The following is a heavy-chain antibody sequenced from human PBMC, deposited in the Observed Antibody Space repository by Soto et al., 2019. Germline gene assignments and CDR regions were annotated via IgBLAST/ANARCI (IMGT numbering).Heavy chain of an antibody. V-gene: IGHV1-8*01. CDR2: MNPNSGNT. Sequence: ASVKVSCKASGYTFTSYDINWVRQATGQGLEWMGWMNPNSGNTGYAQKFQGRVTMTRNTSISTAYMELSSLRSEDTAVYYCARVFSVFRYYYYMDVWGKGTTVTVSS. J-gene: IGHJ6*03. D-gene: IGHD1-26*01. CDR1: GYTFTSYD. CDR3: ARVFSVFRYYYYMDV.